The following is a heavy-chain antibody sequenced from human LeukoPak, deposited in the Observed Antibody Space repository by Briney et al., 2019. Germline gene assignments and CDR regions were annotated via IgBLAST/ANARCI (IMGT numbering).Heavy chain of an antibody. V-gene: IGHV4-39*07. Sequence: NPSETLSLTCTVSGGSISSSSYYWGWIRQPPGKGLEWIGSIYYSGSTYYNPSLKSRVTMSVDTSKNQFSLKLSSVTAADTAVYYCARDSYGSPYGGNPGDAFDIWGQGTMVTVSS. J-gene: IGHJ3*02. CDR1: GGSISSSSYY. D-gene: IGHD4-23*01. CDR2: IYYSGST. CDR3: ARDSYGSPYGGNPGDAFDI.